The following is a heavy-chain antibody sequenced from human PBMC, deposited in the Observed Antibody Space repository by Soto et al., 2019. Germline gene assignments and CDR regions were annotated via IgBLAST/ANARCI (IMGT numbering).Heavy chain of an antibody. V-gene: IGHV1-18*01. Sequence: QVQLVQSGAEVKKPGDSVKVSCKASGYTFGHFYITWVRQAPGQGLEWMGAISPHNRNTNYAEKFRGRVTMTTDTSTTTAYMELRSLRSDDTAVYYCARDEGGYDILTGDYKAHHFDQWGQGALVTVSS. J-gene: IGHJ4*02. CDR1: GYTFGHFY. CDR2: ISPHNRNT. D-gene: IGHD3-9*01. CDR3: ARDEGGYDILTGDYKAHHFDQ.